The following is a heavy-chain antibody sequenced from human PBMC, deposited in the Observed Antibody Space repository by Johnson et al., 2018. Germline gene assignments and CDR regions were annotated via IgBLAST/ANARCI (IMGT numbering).Heavy chain of an antibody. D-gene: IGHD5-18*01. J-gene: IGHJ6*03. CDR3: AKGEGGGYSYAYPYYDYLDV. V-gene: IGHV3-23*01. CDR1: GFTFSSYA. Sequence: VQLQESGGGLVQPGGSLRLSCAASGFTFSSYAMSWVRQAPGKGLEWVSGISGSGGSTYYADSVKDRFTISKDNSKNTLYLQMNSLGAEDTPVDYCAKGEGGGYSYAYPYYDYLDVWGKGTTVTVSS. CDR2: ISGSGGST.